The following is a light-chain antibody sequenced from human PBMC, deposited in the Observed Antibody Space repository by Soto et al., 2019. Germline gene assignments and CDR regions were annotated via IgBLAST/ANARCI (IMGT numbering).Light chain of an antibody. V-gene: IGLV1-47*01. CDR2: RND. CDR1: SSNVGRYY. J-gene: IGLJ1*01. Sequence: QSVLTQPPSASGTPGQRVTISCSGSSSNVGRYYVSWYQQLPGTAPKVLIYRNDQRPSGVPDRFSGSKSDTSASLAISGLRSDDEADYYCAAWDDVLSGYVFGIGTKVTVL. CDR3: AAWDDVLSGYV.